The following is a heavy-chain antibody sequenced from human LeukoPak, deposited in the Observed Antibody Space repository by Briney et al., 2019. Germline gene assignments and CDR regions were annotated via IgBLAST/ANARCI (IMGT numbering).Heavy chain of an antibody. V-gene: IGHV1-24*01. Sequence: GASVKVSCKVSGYTHTELSMHWVRQAPGKGLEWMGGFDPEDGETIYAQKFQGRVTMTEDTSTDTAYMELSSLRSEDTAVYYCATPVYSGSNWRGAFDIWGQGTMVTVSS. J-gene: IGHJ3*02. D-gene: IGHD1-26*01. CDR2: FDPEDGET. CDR3: ATPVYSGSNWRGAFDI. CDR1: GYTHTELS.